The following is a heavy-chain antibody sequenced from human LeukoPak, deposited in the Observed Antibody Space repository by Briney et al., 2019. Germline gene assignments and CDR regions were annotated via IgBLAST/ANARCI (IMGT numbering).Heavy chain of an antibody. CDR2: IIPILGIA. J-gene: IGHJ4*02. Sequence: ASVKVSCKASGGTFSSYAISWVRQAPGQGLEWMGKIIPILGIANYAQKFQGRVTITADKSTSTAYMELSSLRSEDTAVYYCARDPVGSSWYVLFDYWGQGTLVTVSS. D-gene: IGHD6-13*01. CDR1: GGTFSSYA. V-gene: IGHV1-69*04. CDR3: ARDPVGSSWYVLFDY.